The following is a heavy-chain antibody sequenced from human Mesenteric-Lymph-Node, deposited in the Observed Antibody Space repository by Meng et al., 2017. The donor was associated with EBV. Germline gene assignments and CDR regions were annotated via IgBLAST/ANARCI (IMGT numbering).Heavy chain of an antibody. V-gene: IGHV1-3*05. D-gene: IGHD3/OR15-3a*01. CDR1: GYPTPPYA. CDR2: INADNGQPGNGNT. Sequence: VQPGAGETKPGASGPVSCTASGYPTPPYAMHLVRQAPGQRLEWRGWINADNGQPGNGNTKYSQKFQGRVTFTRDRSANTAYMELSSLRSEDTAVYYCAREGLIGSDYWGQGTLVTVSS. J-gene: IGHJ4*02. CDR3: AREGLIGSDY.